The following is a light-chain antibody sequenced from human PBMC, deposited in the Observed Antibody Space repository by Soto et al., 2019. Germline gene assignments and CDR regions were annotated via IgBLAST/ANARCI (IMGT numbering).Light chain of an antibody. CDR3: MSYTIGDTVWV. V-gene: IGLV2-14*01. CDR1: SSDVGAYNH. Sequence: QSALTQPASVSGSPGQSITISCTGTSSDVGAYNHVSWYQHHPGKAPKVMIYEVSYRPSGVSDRFSGSKSGNTASLTISGLQAEDEADYYCMSYTIGDTVWVLGGGTKLTVL. CDR2: EVS. J-gene: IGLJ3*02.